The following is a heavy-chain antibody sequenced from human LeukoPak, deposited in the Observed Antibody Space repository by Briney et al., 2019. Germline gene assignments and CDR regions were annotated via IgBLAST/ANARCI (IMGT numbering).Heavy chain of an antibody. CDR2: ISSSSSYI. V-gene: IGHV3-21*01. Sequence: GGSLRLSCAASGFTFSSYSMNWVRQAPGKGLEWVSSISSSSSYIYYADSVKGRFTISRDNSKNTLYLQMNSLRAEDTAVYYCARGMPCRGGSCYYYYGMDVWGQGTTVTVSS. J-gene: IGHJ6*02. CDR1: GFTFSSYS. D-gene: IGHD2-15*01. CDR3: ARGMPCRGGSCYYYYGMDV.